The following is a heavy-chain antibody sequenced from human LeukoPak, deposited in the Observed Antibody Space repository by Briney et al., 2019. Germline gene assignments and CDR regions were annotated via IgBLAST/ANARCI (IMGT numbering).Heavy chain of an antibody. CDR3: ARGGTTVTTGFDN. V-gene: IGHV4-39*07. J-gene: IGHJ4*02. CDR2: SYYSGK. CDR1: DDSIASNTYY. D-gene: IGHD4-17*01. Sequence: SETLSLTCSVSDDSIASNTYYWAWMRQPPGQGLEWIGSSYYSGKYYSPSLESRITISVDTSKNHFSLSLSSATAADTAVYYCARGGTTVTTGFDNWGQGTLVSVSS.